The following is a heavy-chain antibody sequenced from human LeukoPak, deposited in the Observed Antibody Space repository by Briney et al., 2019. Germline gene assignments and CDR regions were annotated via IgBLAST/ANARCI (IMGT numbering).Heavy chain of an antibody. CDR3: ARERGTGLFDY. CDR1: GGSISSYY. Sequence: PSETLSLTCTVAGGSISSYYWSWIRQPAGKGLEWLGRIYTSGSTNYNPSLKSRVTISVDKSKNQSSLKLSSVTAADTAVYYCARERGTGLFDYWSQGTLVTVSS. J-gene: IGHJ4*02. V-gene: IGHV4-4*07. CDR2: IYTSGST. D-gene: IGHD3/OR15-3a*01.